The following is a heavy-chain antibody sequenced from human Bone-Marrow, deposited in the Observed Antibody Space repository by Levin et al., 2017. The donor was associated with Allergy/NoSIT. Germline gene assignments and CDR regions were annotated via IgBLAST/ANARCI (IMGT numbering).Heavy chain of an antibody. CDR1: GFGFSRYW. J-gene: IGHJ3*02. V-gene: IGHV3-7*01. D-gene: IGHD3-10*01. CDR3: VRAGPGEGAFDI. CDR2: IEQDGSER. Sequence: PEASVKVSCAASGFGFSRYWMSWVRQAPGKGLKWVANIEQDGSERYYVDSVKGRFTISRDNAKNSLYLQMNSLRVEDTAVYYCVRAGPGEGAFDIWGQGTMVTVSS.